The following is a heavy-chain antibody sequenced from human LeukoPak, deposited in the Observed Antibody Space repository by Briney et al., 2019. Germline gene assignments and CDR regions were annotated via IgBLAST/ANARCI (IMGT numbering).Heavy chain of an antibody. CDR1: GGSISSYY. D-gene: IGHD6-13*01. V-gene: IGHV4-59*01. J-gene: IGHJ5*02. Sequence: PSETLSLTCTVSGGSISSYYWSWIRQPPGKGLEWIGYIYYSGSTNYNPSLKSRVTISVDTSKNQFSLKLSSVTAADTAVYYCAKDLLDSSSWYWGVNWFDPWGQGTLVTVSS. CDR3: AKDLLDSSSWYWGVNWFDP. CDR2: IYYSGST.